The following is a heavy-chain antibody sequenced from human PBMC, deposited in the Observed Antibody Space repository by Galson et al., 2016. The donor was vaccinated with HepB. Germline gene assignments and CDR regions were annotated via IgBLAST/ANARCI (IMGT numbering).Heavy chain of an antibody. CDR2: IGSSSATI. CDR1: GFTFSSYS. Sequence: SLRLSCAASGFTFSSYSMNWVRQAPGKGLEWISYIGSSSATIFYADSVKGRFTISRDDAKNSLYLQMNSLRDEDTAVYYCARDGGIPGAAFDIWGQGTVVTVSS. D-gene: IGHD3-16*01. V-gene: IGHV3-48*02. J-gene: IGHJ3*02. CDR3: ARDGGIPGAAFDI.